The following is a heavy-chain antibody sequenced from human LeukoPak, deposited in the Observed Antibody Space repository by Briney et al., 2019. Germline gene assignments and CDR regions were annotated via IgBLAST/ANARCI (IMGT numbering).Heavy chain of an antibody. J-gene: IGHJ4*02. CDR1: GFTFTNYW. D-gene: IGHD2/OR15-2a*01. Sequence: GGSLRLSCAASGFTFTNYWMNWLRQAPGKGLEWVANIKQDGGAKNYVDSVKGRFTISRDNAKNSLYLQMNNLRVENTAVYYCARERVTTTSFDYWGQGVLVTVSS. CDR2: IKQDGGAK. CDR3: ARERVTTTSFDY. V-gene: IGHV3-7*01.